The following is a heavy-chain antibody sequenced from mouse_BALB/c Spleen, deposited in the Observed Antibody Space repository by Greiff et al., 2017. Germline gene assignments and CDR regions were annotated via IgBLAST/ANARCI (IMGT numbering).Heavy chain of an antibody. CDR3: ARSGNSYAMDY. J-gene: IGHJ4*01. Sequence: VMLVESGAELMKPGASVKISCKATGYTFSSYWIEWVKQRPGHGLEWIGEILPGSGSTNYNEKFKGKATFTADTSSNTAYMQLSSLTSEDSAVYYCARSGNSYAMDYWGQGTSVTVSS. CDR2: ILPGSGST. D-gene: IGHD1-3*01. V-gene: IGHV1-9*01. CDR1: GYTFSSYW.